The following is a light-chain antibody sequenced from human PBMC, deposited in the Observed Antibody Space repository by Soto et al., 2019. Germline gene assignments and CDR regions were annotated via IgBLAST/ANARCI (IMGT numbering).Light chain of an antibody. CDR1: QSVNNY. J-gene: IGKJ4*01. CDR3: QQRIYWPLT. CDR2: DAS. V-gene: IGKV3-11*01. Sequence: EIVLPQSPSTLSLSPGERATLSCRASQSVNNYLAWYQQTPGQAPRLLIYDASTRATGIPARFSGSGSGTDFTLTISSLEPEDFAVYYCQQRIYWPLTSGGGTKVDIK.